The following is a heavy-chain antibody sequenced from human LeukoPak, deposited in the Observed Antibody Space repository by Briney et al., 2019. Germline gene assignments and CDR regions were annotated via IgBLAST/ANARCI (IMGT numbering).Heavy chain of an antibody. D-gene: IGHD2-2*01. CDR2: LIPIFGTA. Sequence: ASVKVSCKASGGTISSYAISWVRQAPGQGLEWMGGLIPIFGTANYAQKFQGRVTITADESTSTAYMELSSLRSEDTAAYYCASPKYCSSTSCPPTPFDYWGQGTLVTVSS. V-gene: IGHV1-69*01. J-gene: IGHJ4*02. CDR1: GGTISSYA. CDR3: ASPKYCSSTSCPPTPFDY.